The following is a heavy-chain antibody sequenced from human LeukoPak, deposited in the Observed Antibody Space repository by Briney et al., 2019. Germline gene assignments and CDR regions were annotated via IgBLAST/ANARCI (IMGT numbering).Heavy chain of an antibody. CDR3: ATSPYYDFWSGHNGAFDI. D-gene: IGHD3-3*01. CDR2: IIPIFSTA. J-gene: IGHJ3*02. V-gene: IGHV1-69*13. CDR1: GGTFGSYA. Sequence: GASVKVSCKASGGTFGSYAINWVRQAPGQGLEWMGGIIPIFSTANYAQKLQGRVTITADESTSPVYMELSSLRSEDTAVYYCATSPYYDFWSGHNGAFDIWGQGTMVIVSS.